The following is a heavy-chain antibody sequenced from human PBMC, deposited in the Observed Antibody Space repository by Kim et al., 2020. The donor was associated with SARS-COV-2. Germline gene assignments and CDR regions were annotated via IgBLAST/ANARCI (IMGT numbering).Heavy chain of an antibody. J-gene: IGHJ4*02. V-gene: IGHV3-7*05. CDR2: IKQDGSER. D-gene: IGHD4-17*01. CDR1: GLTFRDYW. CDR3: ARDLTVSTRGFDY. Sequence: GGSLRLSCAISGLTFRDYWMSWVRQAPGKRLEWVANIKQDGSERNYVDSVKGRFTISRDNDKNSLYLQMNSLRDEDTAVYYCARDLTVSTRGFDYWGQGTXVTVSS.